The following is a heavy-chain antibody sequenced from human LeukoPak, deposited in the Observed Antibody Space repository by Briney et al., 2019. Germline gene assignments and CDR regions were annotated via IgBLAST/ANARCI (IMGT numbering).Heavy chain of an antibody. CDR1: GYTFTGYY. D-gene: IGHD3-10*01. J-gene: IGHJ6*02. V-gene: IGHV1-2*02. CDR2: INPNSGGT. Sequence: ASVKVSCKASGYTFTGYYMHWVRQAPGQGLEWMGWINPNSGGTNYAQKFQGRVTMTRDTSISTAYMELSRLRSDDTAVYYCARAAYYYGSGMFYYYGMDVWGQGTTVTVSS. CDR3: ARAAYYYGSGMFYYYGMDV.